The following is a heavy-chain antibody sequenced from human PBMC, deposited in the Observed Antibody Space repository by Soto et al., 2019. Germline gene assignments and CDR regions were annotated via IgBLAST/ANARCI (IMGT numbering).Heavy chain of an antibody. CDR2: INPIFGKA. CDR3: ARGTLKWLIF. V-gene: IGHV1-69*06. D-gene: IGHD2-8*01. J-gene: IGHJ3*01. CDR1: GGTFSSYA. Sequence: EASVKVSCKSSGGTFSSYAISWVRQAPGQGLEWMGGINPIFGKADYAQKFQGRVTMTGNTSISTAYMELSSLRSEDTAVYYCARGTLKWLIFWGQGTMVTVSS.